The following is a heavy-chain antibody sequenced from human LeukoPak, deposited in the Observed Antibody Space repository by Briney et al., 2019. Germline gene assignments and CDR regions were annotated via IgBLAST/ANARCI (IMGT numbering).Heavy chain of an antibody. J-gene: IGHJ4*02. CDR2: IRYDGSNK. CDR1: GFTFSSYG. V-gene: IGHV3-30*02. D-gene: IGHD3-3*01. Sequence: GGSLRLSCAASGFTFSSYGMHWVRQAPGKGLEWVAFIRYDGSNKYYADSVEGRFTISRDNSKNTLYLRMNSLRAEDTAVYYCAKGPQYYDFWSGYSDYWGQGTLVTVSS. CDR3: AKGPQYYDFWSGYSDY.